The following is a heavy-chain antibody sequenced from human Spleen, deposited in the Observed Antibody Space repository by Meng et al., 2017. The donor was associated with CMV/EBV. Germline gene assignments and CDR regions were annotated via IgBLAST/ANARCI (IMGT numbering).Heavy chain of an antibody. Sequence: SETLSLTCTVSGGSINSGGYFWSWIRQLPGKGLEWIGDIYYSGSTYYHPSLKSRVTISVDTSKKQFSLRLTSVTAADTAVYFCARERLAVDNTGYHRRPWDFWGQGTLVTVSS. J-gene: IGHJ4*02. CDR1: GGSINSGGYF. D-gene: IGHD5-12*01. CDR2: IYYSGST. CDR3: ARERLAVDNTGYHRRPWDF. V-gene: IGHV4-31*03.